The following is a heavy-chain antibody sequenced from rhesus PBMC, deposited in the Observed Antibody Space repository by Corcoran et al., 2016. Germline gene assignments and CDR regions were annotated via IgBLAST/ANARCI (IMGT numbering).Heavy chain of an antibody. Sequence: QVQLQESGPGLVKPSETLSLTCAVSGGSISSGYYYWRWIRQPPGKGLEWIGFITYSGSTSYNPSLKSLVTISRDKSKNQFSLKLSSVTAADTAVYYCARVIYGNSQEDYWGQGVLVTVSS. J-gene: IGHJ4*01. CDR2: ITYSGST. D-gene: IGHD4-35*01. CDR1: GGSISSGYYY. V-gene: IGHV4-122*02. CDR3: ARVIYGNSQEDY.